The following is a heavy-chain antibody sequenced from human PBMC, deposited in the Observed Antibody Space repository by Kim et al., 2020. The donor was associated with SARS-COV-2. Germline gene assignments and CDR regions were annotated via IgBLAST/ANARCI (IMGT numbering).Heavy chain of an antibody. Sequence: GGSLRLSCAASGFAFSKFAMHWVRQAPGKGLEWVAVIWYDGSETHYVDSVKGRFIISRDNSNNTLHLQMNSLRTDDTAVYYCAGGGIYSGYDLGDYWGQGTLVTVSS. V-gene: IGHV3-33*01. CDR3: AGGGIYSGYDLGDY. CDR2: IWYDGSET. D-gene: IGHD5-12*01. CDR1: GFAFSKFA. J-gene: IGHJ4*02.